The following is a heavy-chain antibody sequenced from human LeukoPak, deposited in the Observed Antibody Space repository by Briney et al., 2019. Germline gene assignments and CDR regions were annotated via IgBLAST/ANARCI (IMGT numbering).Heavy chain of an antibody. D-gene: IGHD5-12*01. CDR3: ARGGYSGYAQDY. CDR1: GGSISSYY. CDR2: IYYSGST. J-gene: IGHJ4*02. Sequence: PSETLSLTCTVSGGSISSYYCSWIRQPPGKGLEWIGYIYYSGSTNYNPSLKSRVTISVDTSKNQFSLKLSSVTAADTAVYYCARGGYSGYAQDYWGQGTLVTVSS. V-gene: IGHV4-59*01.